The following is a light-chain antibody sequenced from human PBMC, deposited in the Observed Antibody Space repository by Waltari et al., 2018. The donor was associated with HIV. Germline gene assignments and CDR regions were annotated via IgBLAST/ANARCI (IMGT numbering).Light chain of an antibody. V-gene: IGLV7-46*01. Sequence: QAVVTPEPSLTVSPGGTVTLTCGSTTGAVPRGHYPDWFQQKPGQAPRTLIYDITNHNPWTPARFSGSLLGGKAALTLSGAQPEDEADYYCLLSYSGARLVVFGGGTKLTVL. CDR3: LLSYSGARLVV. CDR2: DIT. J-gene: IGLJ2*01. CDR1: TGAVPRGHY.